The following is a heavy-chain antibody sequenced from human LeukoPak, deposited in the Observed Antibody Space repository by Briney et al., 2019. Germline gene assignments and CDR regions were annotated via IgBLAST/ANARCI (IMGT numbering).Heavy chain of an antibody. Sequence: GGSLRLSCADSGFTFSGYWMSWVRQAPGKGLEWVANIKQDGSEKYYVDSVKGRFTISRDNAKNSLYLQMNSLRAEDTAVYYCARDGTSFVDSSGYRSYFDYWGQGTLVTVSS. CDR3: ARDGTSFVDSSGYRSYFDY. CDR1: GFTFSGYW. CDR2: IKQDGSEK. J-gene: IGHJ4*02. V-gene: IGHV3-7*05. D-gene: IGHD3-22*01.